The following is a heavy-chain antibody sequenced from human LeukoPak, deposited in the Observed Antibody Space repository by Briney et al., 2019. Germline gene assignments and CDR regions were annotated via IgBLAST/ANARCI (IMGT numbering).Heavy chain of an antibody. V-gene: IGHV1-2*06. CDR1: GYIFTDHY. Sequence: GASVKVSCRASGYIFTDHYMHWVRQAPGQGLEWMGRINPDSRGTNYAQKFRGRVTMTSDTSISTTYMELSSLRSDDTAVYYCARVDNTMIALYYFDYWGQGTLVTVSS. J-gene: IGHJ4*02. CDR2: INPDSRGT. CDR3: ARVDNTMIALYYFDY. D-gene: IGHD3-22*01.